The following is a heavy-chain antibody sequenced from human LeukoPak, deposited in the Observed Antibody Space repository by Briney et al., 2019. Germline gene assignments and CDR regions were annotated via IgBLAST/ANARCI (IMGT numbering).Heavy chain of an antibody. V-gene: IGHV5-51*01. D-gene: IGHD2-21*02. CDR1: GYSFTSYW. CDR2: IYPGDSDT. Sequence: GESLKISCKGSGYSFTSYWIGWVRQMPGKGLEWMGIIYPGDSDTRYSPSFQGQVTISADKSISTAYLQWSSLKASDTAMYYCARQIHCGGDCYAFDIWGQGTMVIVSS. CDR3: ARQIHCGGDCYAFDI. J-gene: IGHJ3*02.